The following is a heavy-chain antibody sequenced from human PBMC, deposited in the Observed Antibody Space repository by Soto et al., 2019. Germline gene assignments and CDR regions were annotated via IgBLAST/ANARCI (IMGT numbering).Heavy chain of an antibody. CDR2: ISYDGSNK. CDR1: RLTFNIYD. CDR3: AIIPSGSYGFDV. J-gene: IGHJ3*01. V-gene: IGHV3-30*03. D-gene: IGHD1-26*01. Sequence: GGSLRLSCAASRLTFNIYDISWARQAPGKGREWLALISYDGSNKYYADSVKGRFTISRDNSKNTLYLQMGRLRPDDTAVYHCAIIPSGSYGFDVWRQGTVVIASS.